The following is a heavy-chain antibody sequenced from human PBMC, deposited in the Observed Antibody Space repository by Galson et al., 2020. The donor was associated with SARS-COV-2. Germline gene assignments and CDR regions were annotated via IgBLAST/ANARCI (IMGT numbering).Heavy chain of an antibody. D-gene: IGHD6-19*01. CDR3: ARDFASARYSSGWYHYYYGMDV. J-gene: IGHJ6*02. V-gene: IGHV4-4*07. Sequence: SQTLSLTCTVSGGSISSYYWSWIRQPAGKGLEWIGRIYTSGSTNYNPSLKSRVTMSVDTSKNQFSLKLSSVTAADTAVYYCARDFASARYSSGWYHYYYGMDVWGQGTTVTVSS. CDR2: IYTSGST. CDR1: GGSISSYY.